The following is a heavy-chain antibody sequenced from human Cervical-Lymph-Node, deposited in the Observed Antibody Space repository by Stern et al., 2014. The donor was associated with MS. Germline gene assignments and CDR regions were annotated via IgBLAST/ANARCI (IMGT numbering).Heavy chain of an antibody. CDR2: IYWDDDK. D-gene: IGHD6-25*01. J-gene: IGHJ4*02. Sequence: QITLKEPGPTLVKPTQTLTLTCTFSGFSLSTSGAGVGWIRQPPGNALEGLALIYWDDDKRYSPSLKSRLTITKDTSKNQVVLTMTNMDPVDTATYYCTYRRTASAILDYWGQGTLVTVSS. V-gene: IGHV2-5*02. CDR1: GFSLSTSGAG. CDR3: TYRRTASAILDY.